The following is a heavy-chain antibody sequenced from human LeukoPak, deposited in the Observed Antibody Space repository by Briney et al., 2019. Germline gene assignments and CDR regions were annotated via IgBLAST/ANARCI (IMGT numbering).Heavy chain of an antibody. D-gene: IGHD2-2*02. Sequence: ASVKVSCKASGGTFSSYAISWVRQAPGQGLEWMGGIIPIFGTANYAQKFQGRVTITADESTSTAYMELSSLRSEDTAVYYCARVAAEVVGVPGAIGFGWLRRDYYYMDVWGKGTTVTVSS. CDR2: IIPIFGTA. CDR1: GGTFSSYA. V-gene: IGHV1-69*13. J-gene: IGHJ6*03. CDR3: ARVAAEVVGVPGAIGFGWLRRDYYYMDV.